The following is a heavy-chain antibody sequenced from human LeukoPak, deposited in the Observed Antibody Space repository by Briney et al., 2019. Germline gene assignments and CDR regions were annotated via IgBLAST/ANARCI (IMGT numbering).Heavy chain of an antibody. CDR1: GGSVSSGSYY. CDR3: ARAGPQRWLQGVDY. Sequence: PSETLSLTCTVSGGSVSSGSYYWSWIRQPPGKGLEWIGEINHSGSTNYNPSLKSRVTISVDTSKNQFSLKLSSVTAADTAVYYCARAGPQRWLQGVDYWGQGTLVTVSS. V-gene: IGHV4-39*07. D-gene: IGHD5-24*01. J-gene: IGHJ4*02. CDR2: INHSGST.